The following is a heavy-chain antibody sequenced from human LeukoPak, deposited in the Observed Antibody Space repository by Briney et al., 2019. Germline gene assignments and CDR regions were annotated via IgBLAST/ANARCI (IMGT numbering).Heavy chain of an antibody. J-gene: IGHJ4*02. D-gene: IGHD3-10*01. CDR3: ARDQTYSGSGIYTYFDY. CDR1: GGSISSGGYY. CDR2: IYSTGST. Sequence: PSETLSLTCTVSGGSISSGGYYCSWIRQPAGKGLEYIGRIYSTGSTNYNPSLRSRVTISVDTSKNHFSLKLSSVTAADTAVYYCARDQTYSGSGIYTYFDYWGQGILVTVSS. V-gene: IGHV4-61*02.